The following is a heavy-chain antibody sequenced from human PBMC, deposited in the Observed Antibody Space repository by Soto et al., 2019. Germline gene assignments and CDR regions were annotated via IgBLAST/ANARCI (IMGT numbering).Heavy chain of an antibody. Sequence: SETLSRTFTFSGGSIGSYYGSGVRRPPGKGLEWIGYIYYSGSTNYNPSLKSRVTISVDTSKNQFSLKLSSVTAADTAVYYCARSVRGYSYGLGDYYYYMDVWGKGTTVT. CDR1: GGSIGSYY. J-gene: IGHJ6*03. CDR3: ARSVRGYSYGLGDYYYYMDV. V-gene: IGHV4-59*01. CDR2: IYYSGST. D-gene: IGHD5-18*01.